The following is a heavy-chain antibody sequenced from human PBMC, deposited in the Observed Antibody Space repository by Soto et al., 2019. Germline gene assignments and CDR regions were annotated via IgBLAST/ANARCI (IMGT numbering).Heavy chain of an antibody. CDR1: GVTFSTSC. V-gene: IGHV3-7*01. Sequence: GGSVRLSCAAPGVTFSTSCLSLVRQAPGKGLEWVANIKQDGSERYYVDSVKGRFTISRDNAKNSLYLQMNSLRAEDTDVYYCARDSGTSDYWGQGTLVTVSS. CDR2: IKQDGSER. CDR3: ARDSGTSDY. J-gene: IGHJ4*02. D-gene: IGHD1-26*01.